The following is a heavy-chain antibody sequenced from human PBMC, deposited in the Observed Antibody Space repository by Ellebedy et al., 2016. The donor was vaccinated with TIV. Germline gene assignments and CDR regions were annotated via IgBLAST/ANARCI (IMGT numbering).Heavy chain of an antibody. CDR3: ARVRFGDTAVDY. CDR2: IGTAGDT. V-gene: IGHV3-13*01. Sequence: GGSLRLSCAASRFTFSSYDMHWVRQGTGQGLEWVSAIGTAGDTYYPGSVKGRFTISRENAKNSLYLKRNSLRAEETAVYYCARVRFGDTAVDYWGQGTLVTVSS. CDR1: RFTFSSYD. J-gene: IGHJ4*03. D-gene: IGHD2-21*02.